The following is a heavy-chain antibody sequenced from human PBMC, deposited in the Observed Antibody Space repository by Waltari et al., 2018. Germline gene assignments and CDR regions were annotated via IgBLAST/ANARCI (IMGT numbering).Heavy chain of an antibody. CDR1: GGSISSYY. V-gene: IGHV4-59*01. J-gene: IGHJ5*02. D-gene: IGHD3-10*01. Sequence: QVQLQESGPGLVKPSETLSLTCTVSGGSISSYYWSWIRQPPGMGAEWIGYIYYSGSTNYNPSLKSRVTISVDTSKNQFSLKLSSVTAADTAVYYCARGRGVTMVRGVIITAWFDPWGQGTLVTVSS. CDR3: ARGRGVTMVRGVIITAWFDP. CDR2: IYYSGST.